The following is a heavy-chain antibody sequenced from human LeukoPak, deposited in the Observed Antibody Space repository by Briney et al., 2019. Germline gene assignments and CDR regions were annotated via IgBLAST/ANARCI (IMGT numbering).Heavy chain of an antibody. CDR1: GGSISSSSYY. D-gene: IGHD1-1*01. CDR2: IYYSGST. V-gene: IGHV4-39*01. CDR3: ARHRYRYNWNDAHLDY. Sequence: PSETLSLTCTVSGGSISSSSYYWGWIRQPPGKGLEWIGSIYYSGSTYYNPSLKSRVTISVDTSKNQFSLKLSSVTAADTAVYYCARHRYRYNWNDAHLDYWGQGTLVTVSS. J-gene: IGHJ4*02.